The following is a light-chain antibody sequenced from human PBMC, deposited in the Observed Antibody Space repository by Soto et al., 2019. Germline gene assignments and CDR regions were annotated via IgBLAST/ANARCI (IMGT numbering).Light chain of an antibody. CDR2: SAS. J-gene: IGKJ1*01. CDR1: QDIGND. V-gene: IGKV1-17*01. Sequence: DIQVTQSPSYLSASVGDRVTITCRASQDIGNDLGWYQQEPGKAPRRLIYSASNVQSGVPSRFSGSRSGTEFTLTISSLQPEDFVTYHCLQHKTFPWTFGQGTKVEMK. CDR3: LQHKTFPWT.